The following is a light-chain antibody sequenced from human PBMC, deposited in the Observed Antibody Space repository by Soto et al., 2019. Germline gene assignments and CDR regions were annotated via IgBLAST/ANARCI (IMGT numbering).Light chain of an antibody. Sequence: QSVLTQPPSVSGAPGQRVTISCTGSGSNIGAGYAVHWYQQLPGTAPKLLIYDDNKRPSGIPDRFSGSKSGTSATLGITGFQTGDEADYYCGSWDSSLSAYVFGTGTKVTVL. J-gene: IGLJ1*01. V-gene: IGLV1-51*01. CDR2: DDN. CDR1: GSNIGAGY. CDR3: GSWDSSLSAYV.